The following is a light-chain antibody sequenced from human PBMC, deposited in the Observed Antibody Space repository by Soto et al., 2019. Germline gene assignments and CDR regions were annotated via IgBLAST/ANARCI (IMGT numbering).Light chain of an antibody. J-gene: IGKJ1*01. CDR2: AAS. CDR3: HQYGISPPRT. Sequence: EIVLTQSPATLSLSPVERATLSCRASQSVSSYLAWYQQKPGQAPRLLIFAASSRASGIPDRFSGSGSGTDFTLPIGRLEPEDFAVYYCHQYGISPPRTFGQGTKVDIK. CDR1: QSVSSY. V-gene: IGKV3-20*01.